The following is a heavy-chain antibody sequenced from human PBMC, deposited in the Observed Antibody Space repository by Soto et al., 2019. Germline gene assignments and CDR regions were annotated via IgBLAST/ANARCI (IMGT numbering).Heavy chain of an antibody. CDR2: IIPIFGTA. J-gene: IGHJ3*02. Sequence: GASVKVSCKASGGTFRSYAISWVRQAPGQGLEWMGGIIPIFGTANYAQKFQGRVTITADESTSTAYMELSSLRSEDTAVYYCARAVTAVAYAFDIWGQGTMVTVS. CDR1: GGTFRSYA. D-gene: IGHD6-19*01. V-gene: IGHV1-69*13. CDR3: ARAVTAVAYAFDI.